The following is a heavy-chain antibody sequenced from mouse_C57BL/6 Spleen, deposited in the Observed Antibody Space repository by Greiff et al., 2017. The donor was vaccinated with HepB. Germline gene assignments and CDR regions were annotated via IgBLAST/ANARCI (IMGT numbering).Heavy chain of an antibody. Sequence: VQLKESGTVLARPGASVKMSCKTSGYKFTSYWMHWVKQRPGQGLEWIGAIYPGNSDTSYNQKFKGKAKLTAVTSASTAYMARSSLTNEDSAVYYCTRSNYDYAMDYWGQGTSVTVSS. CDR2: IYPGNSDT. CDR3: TRSNYDYAMDY. D-gene: IGHD2-5*01. V-gene: IGHV1-5*01. J-gene: IGHJ4*01. CDR1: GYKFTSYW.